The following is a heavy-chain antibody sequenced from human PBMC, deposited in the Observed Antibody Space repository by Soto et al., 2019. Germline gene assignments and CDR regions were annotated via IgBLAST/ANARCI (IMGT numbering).Heavy chain of an antibody. D-gene: IGHD1-26*01. CDR2: ISAYNGDT. Sequence: QIQLVQSGAEVKKPGASVKVSCKASGYTFTSYGISWVRQAPGQSLEWMGWISAYNGDTKYTQKFQGRVTMTTDTSTSTAYMELRSLTSDDTAVYYCARDMAGGADLDYWGQGTLVTVSS. CDR3: ARDMAGGADLDY. CDR1: GYTFTSYG. V-gene: IGHV1-18*01. J-gene: IGHJ4*02.